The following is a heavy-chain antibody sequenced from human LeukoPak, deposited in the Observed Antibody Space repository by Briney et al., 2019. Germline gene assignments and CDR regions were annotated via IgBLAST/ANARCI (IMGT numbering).Heavy chain of an antibody. CDR3: ATSNSRDFDY. CDR2: ISSSSSYI. Sequence: GGSLRLSCAASGFTFSSYSMNWVRQAPGKGLEWVSSISSSSSYISYADSVKGRFTISRDNAKNSLYLKMNSLRAEDTAVYYCATSNSRDFDYWGQGTLVTVSS. V-gene: IGHV3-21*01. CDR1: GFTFSSYS. D-gene: IGHD4-23*01. J-gene: IGHJ4*02.